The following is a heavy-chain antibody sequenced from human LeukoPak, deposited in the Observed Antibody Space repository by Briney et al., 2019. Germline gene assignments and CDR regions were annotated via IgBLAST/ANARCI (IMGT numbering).Heavy chain of an antibody. CDR1: GHTFTGYY. Sequence: VASVKVSCKASGHTFTGYYMHWVRQAPGQGLEWMGWINPNSGGTNYAQKFQGRVTMTRDTSISTAYMELSRLRSDDTAVYYCAREPTVATIIELSYWGQGTLVTVSS. CDR2: INPNSGGT. CDR3: AREPTVATIIELSY. V-gene: IGHV1-2*02. D-gene: IGHD5-12*01. J-gene: IGHJ4*02.